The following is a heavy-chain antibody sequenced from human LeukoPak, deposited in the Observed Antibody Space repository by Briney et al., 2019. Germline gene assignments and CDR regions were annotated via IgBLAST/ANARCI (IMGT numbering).Heavy chain of an antibody. CDR2: ISSSSSYI. CDR3: ASRIAAAGTGGGY. Sequence: GGSLRLSCAASGFTFSSYSMNWVRQAPGKGLEWVSSISSSSSYIYYADSVKGRFTISRDNAKNSLYLQMNSLRAEDTAVYCCASRIAAAGTGGGYWGQGTLVTVSS. CDR1: GFTFSSYS. V-gene: IGHV3-21*01. J-gene: IGHJ4*02. D-gene: IGHD6-13*01.